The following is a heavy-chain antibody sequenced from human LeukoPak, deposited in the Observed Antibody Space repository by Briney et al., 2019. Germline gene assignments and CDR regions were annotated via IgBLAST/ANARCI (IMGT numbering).Heavy chain of an antibody. J-gene: IGHJ3*01. CDR3: ARHTYGDSPGNALNV. V-gene: IGHV4-39*01. Sequence: SETLSLTCTVSGGSISSNSYYWGWIRQPPGKGLEWIASIYYSGSPYYNPSLMSRVTISLATPQNQFSPELNSMTAADPALYFCARHTYGDSPGNALNVWGQGTMVTVSS. CDR2: IYYSGSP. CDR1: GGSISSNSYY. D-gene: IGHD7-27*01.